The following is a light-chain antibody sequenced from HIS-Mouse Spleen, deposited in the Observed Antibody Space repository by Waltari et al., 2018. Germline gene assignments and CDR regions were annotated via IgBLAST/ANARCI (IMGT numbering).Light chain of an antibody. Sequence: EIVMTQSPATLSVTPGERDTLPCRASQSVSSNLAWYQQKPGQAPRLLIYGASTRATGIPARFSGSGSGTEFTLTISSMQSEDFAVYYCQQYNNWPIFTFGPGTKVDIK. CDR1: QSVSSN. J-gene: IGKJ3*01. CDR3: QQYNNWPIFT. V-gene: IGKV3-15*01. CDR2: GAS.